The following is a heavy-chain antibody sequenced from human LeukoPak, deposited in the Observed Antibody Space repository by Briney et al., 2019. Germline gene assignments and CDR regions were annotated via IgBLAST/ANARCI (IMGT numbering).Heavy chain of an antibody. CDR3: TRSLFRKNWFDP. D-gene: IGHD2/OR15-2a*01. CDR2: IRSKAYGGTA. Sequence: GGSLRLSCTASGFTFGDYAMTWVRQAPGKGLEWVGSIRSKAYGGTAEYAASVKGRFTISRDDSTSIACLQMNSLTTEDTAVYYCTRSLFRKNWFDPWGQGTLVTVSS. V-gene: IGHV3-49*04. CDR1: GFTFGDYA. J-gene: IGHJ5*02.